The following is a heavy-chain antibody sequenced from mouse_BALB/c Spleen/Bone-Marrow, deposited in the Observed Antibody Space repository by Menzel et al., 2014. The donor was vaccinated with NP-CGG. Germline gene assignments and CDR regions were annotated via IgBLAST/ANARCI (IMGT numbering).Heavy chain of an antibody. CDR3: AREAGPWYFDV. Sequence: VHLVESGAELVRPGVSVKISCKGSGYTFTDYAMYWVKQSHAKSLEWIGIISTYYGDASYNQKFKGKATMTVDKSSSTAYMELARLTSEGSAIYYCAREAGPWYFDVWGAGTTVTVSS. V-gene: IGHV1S137*01. CDR2: ISTYYGDA. CDR1: GYTFTDYA. J-gene: IGHJ1*01.